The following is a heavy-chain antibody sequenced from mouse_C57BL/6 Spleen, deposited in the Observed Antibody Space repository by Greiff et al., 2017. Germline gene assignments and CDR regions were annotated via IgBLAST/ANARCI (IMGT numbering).Heavy chain of an antibody. J-gene: IGHJ1*03. D-gene: IGHD2-5*01. CDR2: INPNNGGT. V-gene: IGHV1-22*01. Sequence: EVQLQESGPELVKPGASVKMSCKASGYTFTDYNMHWVKQSHGKSLEWIGYINPNNGGTSYNQKFKGKATLTVNKSSSTAYMELRSLTSEDSAVYYCANSNYGYFDVWGTGTTVTVSS. CDR3: ANSNYGYFDV. CDR1: GYTFTDYN.